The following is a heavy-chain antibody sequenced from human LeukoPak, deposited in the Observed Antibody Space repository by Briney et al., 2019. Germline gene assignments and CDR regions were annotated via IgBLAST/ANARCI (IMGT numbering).Heavy chain of an antibody. V-gene: IGHV3-30*02. CDR1: GFTFSRYG. CDR3: ARGSPSLLWFGEMDV. D-gene: IGHD3-10*01. CDR2: IRDDGSTG. J-gene: IGHJ6*02. Sequence: GGSLRLSCAASGFTFSRYGLHWVRQAPGKGLEWMAFIRDDGSTGYYADSVKGRFTVSRDNSKNTLYLQMDSLRTEDSAVYYCARGSPSLLWFGEMDVWGQGTTVTVSS.